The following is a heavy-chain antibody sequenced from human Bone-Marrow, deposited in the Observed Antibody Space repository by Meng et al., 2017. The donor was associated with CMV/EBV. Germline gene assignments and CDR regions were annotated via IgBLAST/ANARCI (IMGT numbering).Heavy chain of an antibody. V-gene: IGHV1-69*10. J-gene: IGHJ6*02. D-gene: IGHD3-3*01. CDR2: IIPILGIA. Sequence: SVKVSCKASGGTFSSYAISWVRQAPGKGLEWMGGIIPILGIANYAQKCQGRVTITADKSTSRADMELSSLRSEDTAVYYCATGNYDFWSGYRLYGMDVWGQGTMVTVSS. CDR3: ATGNYDFWSGYRLYGMDV. CDR1: GGTFSSYA.